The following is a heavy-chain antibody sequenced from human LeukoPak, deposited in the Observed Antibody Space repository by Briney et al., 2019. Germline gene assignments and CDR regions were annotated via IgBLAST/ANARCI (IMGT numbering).Heavy chain of an antibody. CDR3: AKENNYDFWSGYLFDY. Sequence: GGSLRLSCAASGFTFSSYGMHWVRQAPGKGLEWVAVISYDGSNKYYAESVKGRFTISRDNSKNTLYLQMNSLRAEDTAVYYCAKENNYDFWSGYLFDYWGQGTLVTVSS. CDR1: GFTFSSYG. D-gene: IGHD3-3*01. CDR2: ISYDGSNK. J-gene: IGHJ4*02. V-gene: IGHV3-30*18.